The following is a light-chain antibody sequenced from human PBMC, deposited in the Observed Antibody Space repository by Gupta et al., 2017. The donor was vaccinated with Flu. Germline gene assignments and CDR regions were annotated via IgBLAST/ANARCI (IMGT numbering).Light chain of an antibody. CDR3: HTWDNSIGV. Sequence: SYELTQPPSVSVSPGQTASIACSGDKLGNKYACWYRQKPGQSHTLVLFQDRKRASGNPERFSVSNSGNTATLTISGAQALDEADYYCHTWDNSIGVFGGGTKLTVL. V-gene: IGLV3-1*01. CDR1: KLGNKY. CDR2: QDR. J-gene: IGLJ3*02.